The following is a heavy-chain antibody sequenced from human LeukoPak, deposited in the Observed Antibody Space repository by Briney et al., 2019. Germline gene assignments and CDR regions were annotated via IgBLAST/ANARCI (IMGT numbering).Heavy chain of an antibody. CDR3: ARAGGYVQKSYGMDV. Sequence: GGSLRLSCAVSGLTFSSYAIHWVRQAPGKGLEWVAVISSDGSNKYYADSVKGRFTISRDNPKNTLYLQMNSLRAEDTAVYHCARAGGYVQKSYGMDVWGQGTTVTVSS. CDR1: GLTFSSYA. D-gene: IGHD5-18*01. J-gene: IGHJ6*02. CDR2: ISSDGSNK. V-gene: IGHV3-30*04.